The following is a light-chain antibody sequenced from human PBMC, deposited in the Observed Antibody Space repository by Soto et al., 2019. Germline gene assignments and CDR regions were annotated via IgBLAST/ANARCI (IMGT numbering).Light chain of an antibody. CDR1: QGISSY. CDR3: QQLNSYPPFT. CDR2: AAS. J-gene: IGKJ4*01. V-gene: IGKV1-9*01. Sequence: DIQLTQSPSFLSASVGDRVTITCRASQGISSYLAWYQQKPGKAPKLLIYAASTLQSGVPSRFSGSGSGTEFTLTISSLQPEDFATYYGQQLNSYPPFTFGGGTKVEIK.